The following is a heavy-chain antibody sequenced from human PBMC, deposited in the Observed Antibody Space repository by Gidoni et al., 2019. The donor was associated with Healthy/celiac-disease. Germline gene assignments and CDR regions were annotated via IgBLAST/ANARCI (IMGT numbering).Heavy chain of an antibody. D-gene: IGHD6-13*01. CDR2: ISYDGSNK. CDR3: ARDLGSSSPVGAFDI. Sequence: QVQLVESGGGVVQPGSSLRLSCAASGFPFSRYAMHWVRQAPGKGLEWVAVISYDGSNKYYADSVKGRFTISRDNSKNTLYLQMNSLRAEDTAVYYCARDLGSSSPVGAFDIWGQGTMVTVSS. J-gene: IGHJ3*02. V-gene: IGHV3-30-3*01. CDR1: GFPFSRYA.